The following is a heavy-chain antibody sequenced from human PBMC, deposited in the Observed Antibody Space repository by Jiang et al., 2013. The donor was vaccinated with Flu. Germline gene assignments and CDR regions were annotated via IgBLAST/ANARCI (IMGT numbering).Heavy chain of an antibody. J-gene: IGHJ2*01. CDR3: ATKRFGAWYFDL. V-gene: IGHV1-24*01. D-gene: IGHD3-16*01. CDR2: FDPEDGET. Sequence: MGGFDPEDGETIYAQKFQGRVTMTEDTSTDTAYMELSSLRSEDTAVYYCATKRFGAWYFDLWGRGTLVTVSS.